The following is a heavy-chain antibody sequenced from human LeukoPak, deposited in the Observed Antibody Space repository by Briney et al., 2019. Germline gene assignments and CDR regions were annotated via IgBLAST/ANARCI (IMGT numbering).Heavy chain of an antibody. D-gene: IGHD3-10*01. CDR1: GFTFRDYV. CDR2: TSSDLNVK. J-gene: IGHJ4*02. V-gene: IGHV3-30-3*01. Sequence: GSLRLSCAASGFTFRDYVIHWVRQAPGKGLEWVAVTSSDLNVKLYADSVKGRFTISRDNSRSTLYLQMNSLRPEDTAIYYCAREGYYGSGSPPSLYFDYWGQGTLVTVSS. CDR3: AREGYYGSGSPPSLYFDY.